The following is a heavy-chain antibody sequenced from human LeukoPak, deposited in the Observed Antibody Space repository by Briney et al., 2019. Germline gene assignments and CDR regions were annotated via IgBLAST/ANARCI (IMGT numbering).Heavy chain of an antibody. D-gene: IGHD2-2*02. V-gene: IGHV3-23*01. CDR3: AKGKVVPATIYDY. CDR1: GFTFSSYA. J-gene: IGHJ4*02. CDR2: FSGGDGST. Sequence: PGGSLRLSCAASGFTFSSYAMSWVRQAPGKGLEWVSGFSGGDGSTSYADSVKGRFTISSDNSKNTLYLQMNSLRAEDTAVYYCAKGKVVPATIYDYWGQGTLVTVSS.